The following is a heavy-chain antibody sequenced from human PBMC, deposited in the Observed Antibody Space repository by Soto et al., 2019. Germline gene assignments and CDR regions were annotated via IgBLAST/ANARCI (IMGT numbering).Heavy chain of an antibody. D-gene: IGHD3-3*01. J-gene: IGHJ5*02. CDR1: CGSISSSSYY. V-gene: IGHV4-39*01. CDR3: ARGAHYDFWSGYPRNNWFDP. CDR2: IYYSGST. Sequence: SETLSLTCTVSCGSISSSSYYWGWIRQPPGKGLEWIGSIYYSGSTYYNPSLKSRVTISVDTSKNQFSLKLSSVTAADTAVYYCARGAHYDFWSGYPRNNWFDPWGQGTLVTVSS.